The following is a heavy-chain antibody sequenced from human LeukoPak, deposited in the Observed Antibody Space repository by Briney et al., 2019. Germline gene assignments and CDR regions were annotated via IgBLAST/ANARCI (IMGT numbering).Heavy chain of an antibody. CDR1: GFTFSTYA. V-gene: IGHV3-23*01. CDR2: ICGSDGSR. Sequence: PGGSLRLSCAASGFTFSTYAMSWVRQAPGKGLEWVSAICGSDGSRYYADSVKGRFTISRDNSKNTLYLQMNSLRGEDTAVYYCARVEAGGNAAFGYWGQGTLVTVSS. D-gene: IGHD4-23*01. CDR3: ARVEAGGNAAFGY. J-gene: IGHJ4*02.